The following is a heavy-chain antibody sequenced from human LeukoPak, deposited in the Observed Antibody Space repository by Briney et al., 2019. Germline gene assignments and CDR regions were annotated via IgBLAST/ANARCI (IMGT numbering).Heavy chain of an antibody. D-gene: IGHD2-15*01. CDR2: IIPIFGTA. V-gene: IGHV1-69*13. CDR3: ARVPSGGPFDY. CDR1: GGTFSSYA. Sequence: SVKVSCKASGGTFSSYAISWVRQAPGQGLEWMGGIIPIFGTANYAQKFQGRVTITADESTSTAYMELRSLTSDDTAVYYCARVPSGGPFDYWGQGTLVTVSS. J-gene: IGHJ4*02.